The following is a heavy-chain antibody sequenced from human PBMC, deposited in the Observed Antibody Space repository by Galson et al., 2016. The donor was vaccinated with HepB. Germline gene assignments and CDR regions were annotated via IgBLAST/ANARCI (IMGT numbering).Heavy chain of an antibody. CDR3: AGWTTVTPYYFDY. Sequence: SVKVSCKASGGTFSNYAIIWVRQAPGQGLEWMGGIIPISGRPDYAQKFQGRVTISADESATTAYMELSSLRSEDTAVYYCAGWTTVTPYYFDYWGQGTLVTVSS. CDR2: IIPISGRP. J-gene: IGHJ4*02. D-gene: IGHD4-17*01. CDR1: GGTFSNYA. V-gene: IGHV1-69*13.